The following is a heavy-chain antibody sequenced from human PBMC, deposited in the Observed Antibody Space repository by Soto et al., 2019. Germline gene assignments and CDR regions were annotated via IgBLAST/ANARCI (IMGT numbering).Heavy chain of an antibody. CDR1: GFTFSSYG. D-gene: IGHD5-18*01. CDR3: AKDRPPIRLWLLGGPAY. V-gene: IGHV3-30*18. Sequence: QVQLVESGGGVVQPGRSLRLSCAASGFTFSSYGMHWVRQAPGKGLEWVAVISYDGSNKYYADSVKGRFTISRDNSKNEVDMQMNSLRAEDTAVYYCAKDRPPIRLWLLGGPAYWGQGTLVTVSS. CDR2: ISYDGSNK. J-gene: IGHJ4*02.